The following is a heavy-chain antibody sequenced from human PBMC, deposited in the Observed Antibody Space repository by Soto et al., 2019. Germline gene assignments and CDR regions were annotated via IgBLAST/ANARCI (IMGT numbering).Heavy chain of an antibody. CDR3: ASTTRGYSGH. CDR1: GGSISSGDYY. Sequence: SETLSLTCTVSGGSISSGDYYWSWIRQPPGKGLEWIGYIYFSGTTDYNPSLKSRITISVDTSKNQFSLKLSSVTVADTAVYYCASTTRGYSGHWGQGTLVTVSS. CDR2: IYFSGTT. D-gene: IGHD5-12*01. J-gene: IGHJ4*02. V-gene: IGHV4-30-4*01.